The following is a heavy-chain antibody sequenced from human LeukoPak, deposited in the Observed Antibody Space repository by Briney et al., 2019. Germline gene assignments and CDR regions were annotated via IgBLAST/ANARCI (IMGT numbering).Heavy chain of an antibody. CDR1: GGNFSSYA. V-gene: IGHV1-69*05. CDR2: SIPIFGSA. Sequence: SVKVSCKASGGNFSSYAISWVRQAPGQGREWMGGSIPIFGSANYAHKFQGRVTITTDESTSTAYMELRSLRSEDTAVYYCAREGRRDGYNLDYFDYWGQGTLVTVSS. CDR3: AREGRRDGYNLDYFDY. D-gene: IGHD5-24*01. J-gene: IGHJ4*02.